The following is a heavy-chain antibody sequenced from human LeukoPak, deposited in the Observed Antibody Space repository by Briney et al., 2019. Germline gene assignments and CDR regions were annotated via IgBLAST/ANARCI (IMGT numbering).Heavy chain of an antibody. CDR2: TRSSGSTI. J-gene: IGHJ4*02. D-gene: IGHD3-10*01. CDR3: ARLEYYYVSGNYYKLFDY. CDR1: GFTFSSYN. Sequence: GSLRLSCAASGFTFSSYNMNWVRQAPGKGLEWVSDTRSSGSTIYFADSVKGRFTISRDNAKNSLYLQMNSLRDEDTAVYYCARLEYYYVSGNYYKLFDYWGQGTLVTVCS. V-gene: IGHV3-48*02.